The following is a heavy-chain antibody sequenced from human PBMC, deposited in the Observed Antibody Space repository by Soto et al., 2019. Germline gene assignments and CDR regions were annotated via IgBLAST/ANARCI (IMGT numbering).Heavy chain of an antibody. CDR1: GYTFTGYY. J-gene: IGHJ5*02. CDR2: INPNSGGT. CDR3: ARRADLDEYSSSPGWFDP. V-gene: IGHV1-2*04. Sequence: ASVKVSCKASGYTFTGYYMHWVRQAPGQGLEWMGWINPNSGGTNYAQKFQGWVTMTRDTSISTAYMELSRLRSDDTAVYYCARRADLDEYSSSPGWFDPWGQGTLVTVSS. D-gene: IGHD6-6*01.